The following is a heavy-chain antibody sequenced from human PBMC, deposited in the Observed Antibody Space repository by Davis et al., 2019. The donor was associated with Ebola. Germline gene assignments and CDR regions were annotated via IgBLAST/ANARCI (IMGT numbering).Heavy chain of an antibody. V-gene: IGHV3-53*01. J-gene: IGHJ2*01. CDR2: IYSGGST. CDR1: GFTVSSNY. Sequence: GESLKISCAASGFTVSSNYMRWVRQAPGKGLEWVSVIYSGGSTYYADSVKGRFTISRDNSKNTLYLQMNSLRAEDTAVYYCARVGATSGDWYFDLWGRGTLVTVSS. D-gene: IGHD1-26*01. CDR3: ARVGATSGDWYFDL.